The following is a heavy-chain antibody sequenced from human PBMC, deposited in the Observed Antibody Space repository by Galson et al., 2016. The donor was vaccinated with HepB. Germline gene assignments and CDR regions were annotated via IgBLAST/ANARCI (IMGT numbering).Heavy chain of an antibody. J-gene: IGHJ3*02. CDR2: IDKSGHYI. CDR3: AGVGPPVVVVGETHILDAFDI. CDR1: EFTFSDYN. Sequence: SLRLSCAASEFTFSDYNTSWIRQAPGKGLEWVSSIDKSGHYINYADSVKGRFTISRDNAKNSLYLQMNSLRAEDTAVYYCAGVGPPVVVVGETHILDAFDIWGQGTMVTISS. D-gene: IGHD2-15*01. V-gene: IGHV3-11*06.